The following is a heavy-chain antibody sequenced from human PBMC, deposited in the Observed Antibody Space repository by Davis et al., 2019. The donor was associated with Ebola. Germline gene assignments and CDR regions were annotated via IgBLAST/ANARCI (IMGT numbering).Heavy chain of an antibody. CDR1: GFIFSDYY. D-gene: IGHD6-6*01. V-gene: IGHV3-11*01. Sequence: GESLKISCAASGFIFSDYYMSWIRQAPGKGLEFVAYISSGGKTIYYADSVKGRFTISRDDAKDSLSLQMKSLRAEDTAVYYCVRDELGLSGMDVWGKGTTVIVSS. CDR2: ISSGGKTI. J-gene: IGHJ6*04. CDR3: VRDELGLSGMDV.